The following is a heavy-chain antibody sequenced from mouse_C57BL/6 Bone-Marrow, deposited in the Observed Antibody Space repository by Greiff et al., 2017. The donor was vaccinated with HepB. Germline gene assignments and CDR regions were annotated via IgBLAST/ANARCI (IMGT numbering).Heavy chain of an antibody. V-gene: IGHV1-54*01. CDR1: GYAFTNYL. Sequence: QVQLQQSGAELVRPGTSVKVSCKASGYAFTNYLIECVKQRPGQGLEWIGVINPGSGGTNYNEKFKGKATLTADKSSSTAYMQLSSLTSEDSAVYFCARGYFDVWGTGTTVTVSS. J-gene: IGHJ1*03. CDR2: INPGSGGT. CDR3: ARGYFDV.